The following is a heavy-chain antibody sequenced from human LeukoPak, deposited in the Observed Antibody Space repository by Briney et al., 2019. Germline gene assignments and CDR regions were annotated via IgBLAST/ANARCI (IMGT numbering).Heavy chain of an antibody. CDR3: ARLDFSSGWLSYYDAFDI. D-gene: IGHD6-19*01. V-gene: IGHV3-7*01. CDR2: IKQDGSEK. CDR1: GFTLSSYW. J-gene: IGHJ3*02. Sequence: PGGSLRLSCAASGFTLSSYWMSWVRQAPGKGLEWVANIKQDGSEKYYVDSVKGRFTISRDNAKNSLYLQMNSLRAEDTAVYYCARLDFSSGWLSYYDAFDIWGQGTMVTVSS.